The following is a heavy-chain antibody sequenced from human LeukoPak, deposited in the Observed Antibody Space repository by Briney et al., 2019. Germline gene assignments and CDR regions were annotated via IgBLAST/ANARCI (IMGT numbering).Heavy chain of an antibody. CDR3: AKAGYGDYSIDY. Sequence: PGGSLRLSCAASGFTFSSYGMRWVRQAPGKGLEWVAFRRYDGSNKYYADSVKGRFTISRDNSKNTLYLQMNSLRAEDTAVYYCAKAGYGDYSIDYWGQGTLVTVSS. CDR1: GFTFSSYG. J-gene: IGHJ4*02. V-gene: IGHV3-30*02. CDR2: RRYDGSNK. D-gene: IGHD4-17*01.